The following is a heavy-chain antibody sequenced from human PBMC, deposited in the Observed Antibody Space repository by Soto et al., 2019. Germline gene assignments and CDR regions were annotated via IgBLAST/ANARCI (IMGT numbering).Heavy chain of an antibody. V-gene: IGHV4-4*02. J-gene: IGHJ4*02. D-gene: IGHD3-3*01. Sequence: LCRTCAVCCGSISSSYGWNWVRQTPRGGLEGIGKIYHGGTTNYNPSLENRVTISVDKSKNQFSLKLTSVTAADTAVYYCVSSLNYDFWRDGGRHFYFYYWGRGILFTGSS. CDR3: VSSLNYDFWRDGGRHFYFYY. CDR2: IYHGGTT. CDR1: CGSISSSYG.